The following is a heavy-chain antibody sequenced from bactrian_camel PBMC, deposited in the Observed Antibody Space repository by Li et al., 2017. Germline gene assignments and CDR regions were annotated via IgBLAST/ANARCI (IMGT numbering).Heavy chain of an antibody. CDR1: GYVFSSHC. CDR2: ISVDGTS. Sequence: QLVESGGGSVQAGGSLRLSCVSSVGYVFSSHCMGWFLQAPGKEREGVAAISVDGTSSYADSVKGRFTITKDDIKKVFYLDMNSLKPEDTAMYYCAVRGGGWACLDYYNEMEYWGKGTQVTVS. J-gene: IGHJ7*01. D-gene: IGHD3*01. V-gene: IGHV3S53*01.